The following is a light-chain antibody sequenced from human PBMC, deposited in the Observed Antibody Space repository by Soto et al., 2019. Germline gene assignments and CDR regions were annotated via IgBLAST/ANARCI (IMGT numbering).Light chain of an antibody. CDR2: DAF. V-gene: IGKV3-11*01. CDR3: QQRSNWPPT. CDR1: QSVSSY. J-gene: IGKJ1*01. Sequence: EIVLTQSPATLSLSPGERATLSCRASQSVSSYLDWYQQKPGQAPRLLIYDAFNTATGVPARFSCSGSGTDFTLTFSSLEPEDFAVYYCQQRSNWPPTFGQGTKVEIK.